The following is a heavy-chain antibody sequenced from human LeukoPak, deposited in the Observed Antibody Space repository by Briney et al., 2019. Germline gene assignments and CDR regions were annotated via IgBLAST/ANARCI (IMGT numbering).Heavy chain of an antibody. V-gene: IGHV3-23*01. CDR2: ISGSGGST. Sequence: GGTLRLSCAASGFTFSSYGMSWVRQAPGKGLEWVSAISGSGGSTYYADSVKGRFTISRDNSKNTLYLQMNSLRAEDTAVYYCAGTWSLYDAFDIWGQGTMVTVSS. CDR1: GFTFSSYG. J-gene: IGHJ3*02. CDR3: AGTWSLYDAFDI. D-gene: IGHD6-13*01.